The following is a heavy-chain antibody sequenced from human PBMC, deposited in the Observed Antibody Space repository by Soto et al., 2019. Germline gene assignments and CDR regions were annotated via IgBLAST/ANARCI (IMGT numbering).Heavy chain of an antibody. V-gene: IGHV5-51*01. CDR1: GYSLTSCW. J-gene: IGHJ3*02. CDR2: IYPGDSDT. Sequence: GESLKISCKGSGYSLTSCWIGWVRQMPGKGLEWMGIIYPGDSDTRYSPSFQGQVTISADKSISTAYLQWSSLKASDTAMYYCGRSNVGFCSSTSCSTVFDIGAKGTRVTV. D-gene: IGHD2-2*02. CDR3: GRSNVGFCSSTSCSTVFDI.